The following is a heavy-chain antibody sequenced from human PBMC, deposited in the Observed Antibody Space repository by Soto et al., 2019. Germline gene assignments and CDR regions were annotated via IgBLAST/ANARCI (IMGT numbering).Heavy chain of an antibody. Sequence: QAQLLQSGAEVKKPGSSVKVSCKASGGIFSSYAISWLRQAPGQGLEWMGAVIPILGQAYYAQDLQDRVSITADESTRTTYMELSSLRSEDTAVYFCARVGGIGAPPGTDYWGQGTLVTVAS. CDR1: GGIFSSYA. D-gene: IGHD6-6*01. J-gene: IGHJ4*02. CDR2: VIPILGQA. CDR3: ARVGGIGAPPGTDY. V-gene: IGHV1-69*01.